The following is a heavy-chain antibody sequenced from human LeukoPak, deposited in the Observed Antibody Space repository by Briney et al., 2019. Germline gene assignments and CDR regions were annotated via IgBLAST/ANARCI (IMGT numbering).Heavy chain of an antibody. V-gene: IGHV1-2*02. D-gene: IGHD5-12*01. CDR1: GYTFTGYY. J-gene: IGHJ3*02. CDR3: ARELHSGYDSLFPPLQSEDAFDI. Sequence: ASVKVSCKASGYTFTGYYMHWVRQAPGQGLEWMGWINPNSGGTNYAQKFQGRVTMTRDTSISTAYMELSRLRSDDTAVYYCARELHSGYDSLFPPLQSEDAFDIWGQGTMVTVSS. CDR2: INPNSGGT.